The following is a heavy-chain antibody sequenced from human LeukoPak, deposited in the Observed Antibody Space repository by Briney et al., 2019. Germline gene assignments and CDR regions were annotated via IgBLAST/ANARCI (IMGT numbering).Heavy chain of an antibody. V-gene: IGHV4-39*01. J-gene: IGHJ4*02. Sequence: PSETLSLTCTVSGGSISSSRHYWGWIRQPPGKGLEWIGSIYYSGSTYYNPSLKSRVTISVDTSKNQFSLKLSSVTAADTAVYYCARQPRTVAGPYFFDYWGQGTLVTVSS. D-gene: IGHD6-19*01. CDR3: ARQPRTVAGPYFFDY. CDR1: GGSISSSRHY. CDR2: IYYSGST.